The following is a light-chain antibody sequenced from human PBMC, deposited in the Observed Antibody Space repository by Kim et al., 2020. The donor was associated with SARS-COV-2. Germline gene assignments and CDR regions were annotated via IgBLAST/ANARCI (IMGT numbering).Light chain of an antibody. CDR1: ALPKQY. CDR3: QSVDSSGTYVL. Sequence: SYELTQPPSVSVSPGQTARITCFGDALPKQYAHWYQQKPGLAPVLVIYKDNERPSGIPERFSGSGSGTTVTLTISGVQAEDEADYYCQSVDSSGTYVLFGGGTQLTVL. CDR2: KDN. V-gene: IGLV3-25*03. J-gene: IGLJ2*01.